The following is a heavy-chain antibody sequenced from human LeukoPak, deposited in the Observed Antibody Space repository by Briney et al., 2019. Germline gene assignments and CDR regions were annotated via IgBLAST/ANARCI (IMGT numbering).Heavy chain of an antibody. CDR2: FDPEDGET. Sequence: ASGKVSCKVSGYTLTELSMHWVRQAPGKGLEWMGGFDPEDGETIYAQKFQGRVTMTEDTSTDTAYMELSSLRSEDTAVYYCATSTLAAAGLYDAFDIWGQGTMVTVSS. D-gene: IGHD6-13*01. V-gene: IGHV1-24*01. CDR1: GYTLTELS. J-gene: IGHJ3*02. CDR3: ATSTLAAAGLYDAFDI.